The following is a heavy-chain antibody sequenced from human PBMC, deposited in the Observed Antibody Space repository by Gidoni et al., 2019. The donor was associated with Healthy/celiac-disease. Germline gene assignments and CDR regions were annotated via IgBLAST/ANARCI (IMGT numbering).Heavy chain of an antibody. CDR3: AKGGTVVTPEWYFDL. V-gene: IGHV3-9*01. J-gene: IGHJ2*01. CDR1: GFTFDDYA. Sequence: EVQLVESGGGLVQPGRSLRLSCAASGFTFDDYAMHWVRQAPGKGLEWVSGISWNSGSIGYADSVKGRFTISRDNAKNSLYLQMNSLRAEDTALYYCAKGGTVVTPEWYFDLWGRGTLVTVSS. D-gene: IGHD2-21*02. CDR2: ISWNSGSI.